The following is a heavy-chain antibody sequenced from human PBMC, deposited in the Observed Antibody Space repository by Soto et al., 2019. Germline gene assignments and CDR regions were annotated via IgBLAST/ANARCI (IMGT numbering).Heavy chain of an antibody. CDR1: GGSISSYY. CDR3: ARGYYDFWSGHNPFDY. J-gene: IGHJ4*02. CDR2: IYYSGST. V-gene: IGHV4-59*01. D-gene: IGHD3-3*01. Sequence: SETLSLTCPVSGGSISSYYWSWIRQPPGKGLEWIGYIYYSGSTNYNPSLKSRVTISVDTSKNQFSLKLSSVTAADTAVYYCARGYYDFWSGHNPFDYWGQGTLVTVSS.